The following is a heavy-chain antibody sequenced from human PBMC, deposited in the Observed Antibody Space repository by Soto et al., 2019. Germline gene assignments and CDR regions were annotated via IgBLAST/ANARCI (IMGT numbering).Heavy chain of an antibody. Sequence: QVQLQQWGAGLLKPSETLSLTCAVYGGSFSGYYWSWVRQSPGKGLEWIGEINHSGSTNYNPSLKSRLTISVDTSKNQFSLKLTSVTAADTALYYCVACGYGDYPRYWGQGTLVTVSS. CDR1: GGSFSGYY. J-gene: IGHJ4*02. D-gene: IGHD4-17*01. V-gene: IGHV4-34*01. CDR2: INHSGST. CDR3: VACGYGDYPRY.